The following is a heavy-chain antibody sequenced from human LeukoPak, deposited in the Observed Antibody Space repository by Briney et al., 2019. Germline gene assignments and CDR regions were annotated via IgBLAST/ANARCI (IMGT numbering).Heavy chain of an antibody. J-gene: IGHJ4*02. V-gene: IGHV3-33*01. CDR2: IWYDGSNK. Sequence: GGSLRLSCAASGFTFSSYGMHWVRQAPGKGLEWVAVIWYDGSNKYYADSVKGRFTISRDNSKNTLYLQMNSPRAENTAVYYCAMWIQVWKFDYWGQGTLVTVSS. D-gene: IGHD5-18*01. CDR3: AMWIQVWKFDY. CDR1: GFTFSSYG.